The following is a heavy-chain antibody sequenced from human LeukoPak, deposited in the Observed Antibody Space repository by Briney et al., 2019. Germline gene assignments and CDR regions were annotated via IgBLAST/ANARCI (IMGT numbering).Heavy chain of an antibody. V-gene: IGHV4-34*01. D-gene: IGHD1-7*01. Sequence: SQTLSLTCAVSGESFNDYYWIWIRQLPGKGLEWIGEITHSGATNYNTSLKNRVTFSRDTSRRQFSLRLRSLTAADTGVFYCARGLRSVTWERELMSYQFYGMDVWGQGTTVSVSS. CDR2: ITHSGAT. J-gene: IGHJ6*02. CDR3: ARGLRSVTWERELMSYQFYGMDV. CDR1: GESFNDYY.